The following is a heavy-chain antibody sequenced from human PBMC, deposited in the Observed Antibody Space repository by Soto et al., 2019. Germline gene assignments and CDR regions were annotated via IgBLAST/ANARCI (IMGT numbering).Heavy chain of an antibody. CDR2: IYPGDSDT. Sequence: PGESLKISFKGAGYRFSSYWIAWVRQMPVKGLEWMGIIYPGDSDTIYSPSFQGQVTMSVDKSNSTAYLQWSSLKASDTSMYYCARQGSNGAYYYYGMDVWGQGTTVTVSS. D-gene: IGHD2-8*01. CDR3: ARQGSNGAYYYYGMDV. J-gene: IGHJ6*02. V-gene: IGHV5-51*01. CDR1: GYRFSSYW.